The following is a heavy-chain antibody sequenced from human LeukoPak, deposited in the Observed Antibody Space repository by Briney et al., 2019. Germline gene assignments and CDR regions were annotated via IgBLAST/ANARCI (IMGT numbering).Heavy chain of an antibody. V-gene: IGHV4-59*01. CDR3: ARGGCSSTSCPDAFDI. Sequence: SETLSLTCTVSGGSISSYYWSWIRQPPGKGLEWIGYIYYSGSHNYNPSLKTRATISVDTPKNQFFLKLSSVTAANTAVYYCARGGCSSTSCPDAFDIWGQGTMVTVSS. J-gene: IGHJ3*02. CDR1: GGSISSYY. D-gene: IGHD2-2*01. CDR2: IYYSGSH.